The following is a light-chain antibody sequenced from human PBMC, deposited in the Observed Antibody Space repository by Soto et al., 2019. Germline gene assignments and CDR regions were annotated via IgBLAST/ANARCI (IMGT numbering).Light chain of an antibody. J-gene: IGLJ1*01. CDR2: DDS. CDR3: GTWDSSLIAGV. CDR1: SSKIGSNY. V-gene: IGLV1-51*01. Sequence: QSVLTQPPSVSAAPGQKVTISCSGSSSKIGSNYVSWYRHLPGTAPKLLIYDDSNRPSGIPDRFSGSKSGTSATLGITGLQTGDEADYYCGTWDSSLIAGVFGTGTKLTVL.